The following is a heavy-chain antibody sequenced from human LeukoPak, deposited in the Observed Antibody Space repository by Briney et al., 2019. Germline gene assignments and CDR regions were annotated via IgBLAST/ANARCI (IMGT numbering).Heavy chain of an antibody. CDR2: ISYDGSNK. J-gene: IGHJ4*02. V-gene: IGHV3-30-3*01. CDR3: AREKLDTRGYVDY. D-gene: IGHD3-22*01. Sequence: PGGSLRLSCAASGFTFSSYAMHWVRQAPGKGLEWVAVISYDGSNKYYADSVKGRFTISRDNSKNTLYLQMNSLRAEDTAVYYCAREKLDTRGYVDYWGQGTLVTVSS. CDR1: GFTFSSYA.